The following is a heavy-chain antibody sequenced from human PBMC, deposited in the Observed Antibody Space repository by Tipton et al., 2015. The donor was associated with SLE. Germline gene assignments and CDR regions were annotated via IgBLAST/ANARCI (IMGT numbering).Heavy chain of an antibody. CDR1: GGSMSNYY. CDR2: IYSSGRT. J-gene: IGHJ3*02. Sequence: TLSLTCTVSGGSMSNYYWSWIRQPPGKGLEWIGYIYSSGRTDYNPPLRSRVTVSIDTSKTHFSLRLSSVSAADTATYYCARSRDEYGSGNYWDAFEIWGQGTTVIVSS. V-gene: IGHV4-59*01. CDR3: ARSRDEYGSGNYWDAFEI. D-gene: IGHD4-17*01.